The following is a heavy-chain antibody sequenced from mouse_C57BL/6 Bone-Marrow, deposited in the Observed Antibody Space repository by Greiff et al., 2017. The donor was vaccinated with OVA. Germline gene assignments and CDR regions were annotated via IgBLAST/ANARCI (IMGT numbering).Heavy chain of an antibody. J-gene: IGHJ1*03. CDR1: GYTFTSYW. V-gene: IGHV1-72*01. CDR3: AGTTARYWYFDV. CDR2: IDPTSGGT. Sequence: QVQLQQPGAELVKPGASVKLSCKASGYTFTSYWMHWVKQRPGRGLEWIGRIDPTSGGTKYNEKFKSKATLTVDKPSSTAYMQLSSLTSDDAAVYDCAGTTARYWYFDVWGTGTTVTVSS. D-gene: IGHD2-14*01.